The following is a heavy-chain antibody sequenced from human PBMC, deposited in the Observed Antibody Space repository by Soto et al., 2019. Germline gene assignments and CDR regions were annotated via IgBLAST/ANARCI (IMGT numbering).Heavy chain of an antibody. CDR3: ARGYSSGWYPANFDY. CDR2: IYYSGST. D-gene: IGHD6-19*01. CDR1: GGSISSGDCY. Sequence: PSETLSLTCTVSGGSISSGDCYWSWIRQPPGKGLEWIGYIYYSGSTYYNPSLKSRVTISVDTSKNQFSLKLSSVTAADTAVYYCARGYSSGWYPANFDYWGQGTLVTVSS. J-gene: IGHJ4*02. V-gene: IGHV4-30-4*01.